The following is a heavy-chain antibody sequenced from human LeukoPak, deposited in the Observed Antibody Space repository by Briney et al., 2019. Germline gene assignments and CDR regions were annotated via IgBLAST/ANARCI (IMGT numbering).Heavy chain of an antibody. CDR3: AGTATNGGAFDI. V-gene: IGHV4-61*09. D-gene: IGHD2-8*01. CDR1: GDSTRSGSYY. J-gene: IGHJ3*02. Sequence: SQTLSLTCSVSGDSTRSGSYYWSWIRQPAGKGLEWIGHIYSSGSTNYNPSLKNRVTISSDTSKNQFSLKLSSVTGADTAVYYCAGTATNGGAFDIWGQGTMVTVSS. CDR2: IYSSGST.